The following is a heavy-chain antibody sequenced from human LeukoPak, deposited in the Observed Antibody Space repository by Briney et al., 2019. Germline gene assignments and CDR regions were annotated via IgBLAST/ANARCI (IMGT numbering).Heavy chain of an antibody. CDR2: MNPNSGNT. D-gene: IGHD3-10*01. CDR3: ARGPYGSGRYPMDV. J-gene: IGHJ6*03. V-gene: IGHV1-8*01. Sequence: GASVKVSCKASGYTFTSYDTNWVRQATRQRLEWMGWMNPNSGNTGYAQKFQGRVTMTRNTSISTAYMELSNLRSEDTAVYYCARGPYGSGRYPMDVWGKGTTVTVSS. CDR1: GYTFTSYD.